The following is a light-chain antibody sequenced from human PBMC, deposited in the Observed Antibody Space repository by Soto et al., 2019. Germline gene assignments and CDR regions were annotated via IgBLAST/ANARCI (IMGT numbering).Light chain of an antibody. Sequence: DIQMTQSPSTMAASVGDRVTITCRASDSISPWVAWYQQKPGKAPKVLIYAASTLQSGVPSRFSGSASGTEFTLTISSLQPDDFATYYCQQAASFPITFGQGTRLEIK. CDR2: AAS. CDR3: QQAASFPIT. CDR1: DSISPW. J-gene: IGKJ5*01. V-gene: IGKV1-12*01.